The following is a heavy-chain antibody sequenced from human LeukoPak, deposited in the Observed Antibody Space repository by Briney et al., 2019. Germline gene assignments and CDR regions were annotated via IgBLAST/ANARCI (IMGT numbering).Heavy chain of an antibody. CDR3: ARVYYDFWSGYFDY. J-gene: IGHJ4*02. V-gene: IGHV3-20*04. D-gene: IGHD3-3*01. Sequence: GGSLRLSCAASGFTFDDYGMSWVRQAPGKGLEWVSGINWNGGSTGYADSVKGRFTISGDNAKNSLYLQMNSLRAEDTALYYCARVYYDFWSGYFDYWGQGTLVTASS. CDR1: GFTFDDYG. CDR2: INWNGGST.